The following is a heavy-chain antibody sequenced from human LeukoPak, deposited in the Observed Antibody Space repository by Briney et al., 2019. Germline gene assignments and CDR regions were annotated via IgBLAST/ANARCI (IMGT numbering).Heavy chain of an antibody. CDR2: FSANNGNK. J-gene: IGHJ4*02. D-gene: IGHD2-2*01. V-gene: IGHV1-18*01. CDR3: ARGRLDIEVVPASPLDW. CDR1: GYSFSSNG. Sequence: GASVKVSCKASGYSFSSNGISWVRQAPGQGFEWMGWFSANNGNKNYARKFQGRVTMTTDTSTSTAYMELRSLRSDDTAVYYCARGRLDIEVVPASPLDWWGQGTLVTVSS.